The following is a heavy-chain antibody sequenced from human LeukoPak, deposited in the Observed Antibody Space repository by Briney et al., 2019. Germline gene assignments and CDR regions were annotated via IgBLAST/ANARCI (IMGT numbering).Heavy chain of an antibody. J-gene: IGHJ4*02. CDR3: ARGFPGRNPVL. Sequence: ASVKVSCKPAGYTFTRYDLNWVRQASGQGLEWMGWMNPNTGNTDYAQKFQRRVTMTRNTSTSTTYLELRSLRSENTAVYYCARGFPGRNPVLWGQGTLVTVPS. CDR2: MNPNTGNT. CDR1: GYTFTRYD. D-gene: IGHD2/OR15-2a*01. V-gene: IGHV1-8*01.